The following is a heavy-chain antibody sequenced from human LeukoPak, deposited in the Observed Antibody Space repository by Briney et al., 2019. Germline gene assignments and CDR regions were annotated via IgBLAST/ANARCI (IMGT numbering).Heavy chain of an antibody. CDR1: GGSIIGYY. D-gene: IGHD4-11*01. CDR2: VHISGTT. CDR3: AREQYLAYDVFGF. V-gene: IGHV4-59*01. J-gene: IGHJ3*01. Sequence: SETLSLTCNVSGGSIIGYYWSWIRQSPGRGLEWIGYVHISGTTSFNPSLKSRVTISVDTSKNQFSLRLSSMTAADTAVYYCAREQYLAYDVFGFWGQGTMVTVSS.